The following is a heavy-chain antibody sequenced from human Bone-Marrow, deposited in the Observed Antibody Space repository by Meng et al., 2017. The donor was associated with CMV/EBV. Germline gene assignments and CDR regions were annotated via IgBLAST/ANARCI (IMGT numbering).Heavy chain of an antibody. CDR1: GYTFTGYG. V-gene: IGHV1-2*02. J-gene: IGHJ5*02. Sequence: ASVKVSCKASGYTFTGYGIRWVRQAPGQGLEWMGWINPNSGDTNYAQKLQGSVTMTTDTSMSTAYMELRRLRSDDTAVYYCATAYYYASNGFLCSSPWGQGTLVTVSS. CDR2: INPNSGDT. D-gene: IGHD3-22*01. CDR3: ATAYYYASNGFLCSSP.